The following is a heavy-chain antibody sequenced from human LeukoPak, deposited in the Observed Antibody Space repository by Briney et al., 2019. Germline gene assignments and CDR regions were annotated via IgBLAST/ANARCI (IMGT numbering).Heavy chain of an antibody. CDR1: VFTFSDYY. J-gene: IGHJ4*02. D-gene: IGHD3-10*01. CDR3: AREDYYYSSGF. Sequence: PVGSLRLSCAASVFTFSDYYMSWIRQAPGKGLEWVSYISGSGTTIHYSDSVKGRFTVSRDNTKNSLYLQMNSLRAEDTAVYFCAREDYYYSSGFWGQGTLVTVSS. V-gene: IGHV3-11*04. CDR2: ISGSGTTI.